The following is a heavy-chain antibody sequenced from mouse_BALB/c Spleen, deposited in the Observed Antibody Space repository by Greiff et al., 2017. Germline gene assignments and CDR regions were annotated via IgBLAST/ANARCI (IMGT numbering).Heavy chain of an antibody. Sequence: DVMLVESGGDLVKPGGSLKLSCAASGFTFSSYGMSWVRQTPDKRLEWVATISSGGSYTYYPDSVKGRFTISTDNAKNTLYLQMSSLKSEDTAMYYCARLGYYAMDYWGQGTSVTVSS. CDR2: ISSGGSYT. V-gene: IGHV5-6*02. CDR1: GFTFSSYG. D-gene: IGHD4-1*01. J-gene: IGHJ4*01. CDR3: ARLGYYAMDY.